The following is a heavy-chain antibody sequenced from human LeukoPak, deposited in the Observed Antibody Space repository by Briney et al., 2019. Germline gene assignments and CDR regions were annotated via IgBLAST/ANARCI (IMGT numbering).Heavy chain of an antibody. D-gene: IGHD2-15*01. J-gene: IGHJ4*02. V-gene: IGHV4-34*01. CDR2: INHSGST. CDR1: AGSFSGYY. Sequence: SETLSLTCAVYAGSFSGYYLSWIRHPPGKGLEWIGEINHSGSTNYNPSLKSRVTISVDTSKNQFSLKLSSVTAADTAVYYCARGFCSGGTCYSPPLDYWGQGTLVTVSS. CDR3: ARGFCSGGTCYSPPLDY.